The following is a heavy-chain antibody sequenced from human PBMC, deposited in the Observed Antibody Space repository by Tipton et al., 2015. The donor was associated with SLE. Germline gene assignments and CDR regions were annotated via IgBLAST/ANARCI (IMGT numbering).Heavy chain of an antibody. V-gene: IGHV4-59*06. Sequence: GLVKPSETLSLICTVSGGSISSHYWTWIRQPPGKGLEWIGYIYYSGSTYYNPSLKSRVTISVDTSKNQFSLKLSSVTAADTAVYYCSEGYYFDYWGQGTLVTVSS. CDR2: IYYSGST. CDR1: GGSISSHY. J-gene: IGHJ4*02. CDR3: SEGYYFDY.